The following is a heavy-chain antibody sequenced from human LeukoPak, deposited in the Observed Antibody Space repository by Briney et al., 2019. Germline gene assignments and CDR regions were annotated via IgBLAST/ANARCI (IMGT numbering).Heavy chain of an antibody. CDR3: ARDGVRGITMVRGFDY. J-gene: IGHJ4*02. Sequence: QSGGSLRLSCAASGFTFSSYSMNWVRQAPGKGLEWVSYISSSSSTIYYADSVKGRFTISRDNAKNSLYLQMNSLRAEDTAVYYCARDGVRGITMVRGFDYWGQGTLVTVSS. D-gene: IGHD3-10*01. CDR1: GFTFSSYS. CDR2: ISSSSSTI. V-gene: IGHV3-48*04.